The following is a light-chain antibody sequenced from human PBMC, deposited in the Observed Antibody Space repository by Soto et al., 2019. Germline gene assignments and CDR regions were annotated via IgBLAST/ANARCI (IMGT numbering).Light chain of an antibody. CDR1: QSISSY. V-gene: IGKV1-39*01. Sequence: DIQLTQSPSSLSASVGDRVTITCRASQSISSYLNWYQQKPGKAPKLLILAATSLQSGVPSRFRGSGSGTDFTLTINSLQPEDFATYYCQQSYSTLIFTFGPGTQVDIK. CDR2: AAT. J-gene: IGKJ3*01. CDR3: QQSYSTLIFT.